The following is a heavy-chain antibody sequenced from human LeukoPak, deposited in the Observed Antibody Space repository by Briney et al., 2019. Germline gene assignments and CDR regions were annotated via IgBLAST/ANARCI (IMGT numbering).Heavy chain of an antibody. CDR3: AKRGYDPYSLDY. CDR2: ISYDGSNK. V-gene: IGHV3-30*18. CDR1: GFTLSSYG. J-gene: IGHJ4*02. Sequence: GRSLRLSCAASGFTLSSYGMHWVRQAPGKGLEWVAVISYDGSNKYYADSVKGRFTISRDNSKNTLYLQMNSLRAEDTAVYYCAKRGYDPYSLDYWGQGTLVTVSS. D-gene: IGHD5-12*01.